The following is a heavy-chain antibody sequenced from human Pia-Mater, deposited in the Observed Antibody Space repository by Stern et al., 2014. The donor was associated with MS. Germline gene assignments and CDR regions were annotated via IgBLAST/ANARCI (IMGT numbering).Heavy chain of an antibody. CDR2: IYPGDSDT. CDR1: GYSFTAHW. CDR3: ARDYGDYAFDY. D-gene: IGHD4-17*01. Sequence: VQLVQSGAEVKKPGASLKISCKGSGYSFTAHWIPWVRQMPGKGLEWMGIIYPGDSDTRYSPSFQGQVTISADKSSSPAYLQWSSLKASDTAMYYCARDYGDYAFDYWGQGTLVTVSS. J-gene: IGHJ4*02. V-gene: IGHV5-51*01.